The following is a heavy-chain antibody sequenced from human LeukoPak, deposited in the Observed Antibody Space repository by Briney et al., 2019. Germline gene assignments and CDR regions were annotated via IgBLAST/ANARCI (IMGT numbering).Heavy chain of an antibody. CDR3: AKDRNTSPIFGVVTAFDF. CDR1: GFPFSSYW. CDR2: IYSGGST. D-gene: IGHD3-3*01. J-gene: IGHJ4*02. V-gene: IGHV3-53*01. Sequence: GGSLRLSCAASGFPFSSYWMAWVRQAPGKGLEWVSVIYSGGSTYYADSVKGRFTISRDNSKNTLYLQMNSLRAEDTAVYYCAKDRNTSPIFGVVTAFDFWGQGTLVTVSS.